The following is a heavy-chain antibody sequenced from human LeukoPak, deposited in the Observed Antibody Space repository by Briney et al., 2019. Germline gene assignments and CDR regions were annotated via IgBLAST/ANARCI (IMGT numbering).Heavy chain of an antibody. V-gene: IGHV1-18*01. J-gene: IGHJ4*02. CDR3: ARDRYYDFWSGYYYDY. Sequence: ASVKVSCKASGYTFTSYGISWVRQAPGQGLEWMGWISAYNGNTNYAQKLQGRVTMTTDTSTIKAYMELRSLRSDDTAVYYCARDRYYDFWSGYYYDYWGQGTQVTVSS. CDR2: ISAYNGNT. CDR1: GYTFTSYG. D-gene: IGHD3-3*01.